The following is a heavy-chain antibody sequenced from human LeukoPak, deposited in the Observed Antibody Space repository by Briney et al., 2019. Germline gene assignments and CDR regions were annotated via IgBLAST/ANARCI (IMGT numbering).Heavy chain of an antibody. D-gene: IGHD3-22*01. Sequence: SETLSLPCTVSGASFSDGRYYWSWIRQPPGKGLEWIGYIYYSGSTNYNPSLKSRVTISVDTSKNQFSLKLSSVTAADTAVYYCAREYSSGQYYFDYWGQGTLVTVSS. V-gene: IGHV4-61*01. CDR1: GASFSDGRYY. J-gene: IGHJ4*02. CDR3: AREYSSGQYYFDY. CDR2: IYYSGST.